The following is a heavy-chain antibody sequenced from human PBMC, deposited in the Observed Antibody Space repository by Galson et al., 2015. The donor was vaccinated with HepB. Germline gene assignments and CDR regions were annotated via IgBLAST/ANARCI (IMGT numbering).Heavy chain of an antibody. CDR3: ARLGGDIAARDAFDI. Sequence: CAISGDSVPSNSDAWNWIRQSPSRGLEWLGRTYDRSKWYNDYAVSVKSRITNNPDTSKNLFSLQLNSVTPEDTAVYYCARLGGDIAARDAFDIWGQGTMVTVSS. CDR1: GDSVPSNSDA. V-gene: IGHV6-1*01. J-gene: IGHJ3*02. CDR2: TYDRSKWYN. D-gene: IGHD6-6*01.